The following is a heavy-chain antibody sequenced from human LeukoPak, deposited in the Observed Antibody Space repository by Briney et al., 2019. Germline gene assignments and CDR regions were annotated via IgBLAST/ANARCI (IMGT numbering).Heavy chain of an antibody. CDR3: AKDMAAYYYASGNIEY. CDR2: ISRNGGTT. J-gene: IGHJ4*02. V-gene: IGHV3-43*01. Sequence: PGGSLRLSCAASGLTFDEYTMHWVRHGPGKGLEWVSLISRNGGTTKYADSVKGRFIISRDNSKNSLYLQMNSLRTEDTALYYCAKDMAAYYYASGNIEYWGQGTLVTVSS. D-gene: IGHD3-10*01. CDR1: GLTFDEYT.